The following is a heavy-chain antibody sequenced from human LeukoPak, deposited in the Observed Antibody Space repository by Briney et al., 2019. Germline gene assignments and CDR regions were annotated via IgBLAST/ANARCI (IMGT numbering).Heavy chain of an antibody. J-gene: IGHJ4*02. CDR2: ISDNSGNT. Sequence: GGSLRLSCAASGFTFSSFAMSWVRQAPGQGLEWVSAISDNSGNTYYADSVKGRFTISRDNSENTLYLQMNSLRAEDTALYYCSNGRTSSGTLQHDYWGQGTLVTVSS. CDR3: SNGRTSSGTLQHDY. D-gene: IGHD6-19*01. CDR1: GFTFSSFA. V-gene: IGHV3-23*01.